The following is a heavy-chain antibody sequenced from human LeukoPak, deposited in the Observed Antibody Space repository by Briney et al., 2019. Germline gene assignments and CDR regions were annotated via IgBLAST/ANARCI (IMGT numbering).Heavy chain of an antibody. J-gene: IGHJ4*02. CDR1: GYTFTSYD. D-gene: IGHD6-19*01. Sequence: ASVKVSCKASGYTFTSYDTNWVRQATGQGLEWMGWMNPNSGNTGYAQKFQGRVTMTRNTSISTAYMELSSLRSEDTAVYYCARASSGWYPTKPPGYWGQGTLVTVSS. CDR3: ARASSGWYPTKPPGY. CDR2: MNPNSGNT. V-gene: IGHV1-8*01.